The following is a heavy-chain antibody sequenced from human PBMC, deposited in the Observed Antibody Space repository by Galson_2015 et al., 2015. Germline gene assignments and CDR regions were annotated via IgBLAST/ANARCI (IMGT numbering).Heavy chain of an antibody. J-gene: IGHJ4*02. V-gene: IGHV3-15*01. CDR1: GFTFSNAW. D-gene: IGHD6-19*01. CDR3: TTLQRKQWLAYFDY. Sequence: SLRLSCAASGFTFSNAWMSWVRQAPGKGLEWVGRIKSKTDGGTTDYAAPVKGRFTISRDDSKNTLYLQMNSLKTEDTAVYYCTTLQRKQWLAYFDYWGQGTLVTVSS. CDR2: IKSKTDGGTT.